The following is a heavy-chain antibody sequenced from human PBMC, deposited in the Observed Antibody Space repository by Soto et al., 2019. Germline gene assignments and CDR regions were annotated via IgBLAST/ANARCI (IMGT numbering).Heavy chain of an antibody. CDR1: GASISGFY. J-gene: IGHJ5*02. D-gene: IGHD1-1*01. Sequence: PSETLSLTCTVSGASISGFYWSWIRKSAGKGLEWIGRIYATGTTDYNPSLKSRVIMSVDTSKKQFSLKLGSVTAADTAVYYCVRDGTKTLRDWFDPWGQGISVTVSS. V-gene: IGHV4-4*07. CDR2: IYATGTT. CDR3: VRDGTKTLRDWFDP.